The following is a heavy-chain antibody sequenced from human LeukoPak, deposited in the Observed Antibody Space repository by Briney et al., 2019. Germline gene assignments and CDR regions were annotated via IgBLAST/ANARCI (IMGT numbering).Heavy chain of an antibody. J-gene: IGHJ5*02. CDR3: ARAPKFRLVGVPKGPFDP. CDR1: GFTFGDYA. D-gene: IGHD1-26*01. V-gene: IGHV3-30*02. Sequence: GGSLRLSCTASGFTFGDYAMSWFRQAPGKGLEWVAFIRYDGSNKYYADSVKGRFTISRDNSKNTLYLQMNSLRAEDTAVYYCARAPKFRLVGVPKGPFDPWGQGNLVTVSS. CDR2: IRYDGSNK.